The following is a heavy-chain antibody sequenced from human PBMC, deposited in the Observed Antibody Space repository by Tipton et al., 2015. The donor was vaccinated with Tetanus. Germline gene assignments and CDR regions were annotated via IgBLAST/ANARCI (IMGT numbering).Heavy chain of an antibody. D-gene: IGHD5-12*01. CDR1: GSSISRSGHY. V-gene: IGHV4-61*08. CDR3: ARANNDYPKKGPFDY. CDR2: VYHSGST. Sequence: TLSLTCTVSGSSISRSGHYWTWIRQPPGKEPEWVGYVYHSGSTNYHPSLKSRLTISVDTSKNQFSPNLRSVITADTAVYYCARANNDYPKKGPFDYWGQGILVTVSS. J-gene: IGHJ4*02.